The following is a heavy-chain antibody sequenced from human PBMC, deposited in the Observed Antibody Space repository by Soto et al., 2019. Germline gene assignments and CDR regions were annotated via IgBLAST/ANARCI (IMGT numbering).Heavy chain of an antibody. D-gene: IGHD3-16*01. CDR3: ARWGTTGGLDV. J-gene: IGHJ4*02. Sequence: QVQQVESGGGVVQPGTSLRLSCVGSGFTFRSYVIHWVRQAPGKGLEWVALTSYDGSNNFYGDSVKGRFTISRHNSRNTVELQMDSLRFEDTALSCCARWGTTGGLDVWGQGTLVSVSS. CDR1: GFTFRSYV. V-gene: IGHV3-33*05. CDR2: TSYDGSNN.